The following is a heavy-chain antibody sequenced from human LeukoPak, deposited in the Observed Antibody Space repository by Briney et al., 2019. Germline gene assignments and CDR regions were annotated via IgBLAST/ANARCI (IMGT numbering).Heavy chain of an antibody. J-gene: IGHJ5*02. D-gene: IGHD3-10*01. CDR3: ARDFGHYGSGRTNWFDP. CDR1: GFTFSSYG. CDR2: IWYDGSNK. Sequence: GGSLRLSCAASGFTFSSYGMHWVRQAPGKGLEWVAVIWYDGSNKYYADSVKGRFTISRDNSKNTLYLQMNSLRAEDTAVYYCARDFGHYGSGRTNWFDPWGQGTLVTVSS. V-gene: IGHV3-33*01.